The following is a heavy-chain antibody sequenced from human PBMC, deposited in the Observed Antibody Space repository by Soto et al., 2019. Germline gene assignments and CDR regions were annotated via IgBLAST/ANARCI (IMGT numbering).Heavy chain of an antibody. CDR3: ARVAIVGATLSHFDY. CDR1: GGSISSSNW. V-gene: IGHV4-4*02. Sequence: QVQLQESGPGLVKPSGTLSLTCAVSGGSISSSNWWSWVRQPPGKGLEWIGEIYHRGSTNYNPSLKSRVTLSVDKSKNQFSLKLSSVTAADTAVYYCARVAIVGATLSHFDYWGQGTLVTVSS. D-gene: IGHD1-26*01. CDR2: IYHRGST. J-gene: IGHJ4*02.